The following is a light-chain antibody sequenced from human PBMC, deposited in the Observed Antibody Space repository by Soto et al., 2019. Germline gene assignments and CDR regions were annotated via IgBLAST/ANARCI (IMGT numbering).Light chain of an antibody. V-gene: IGKV3-15*01. CDR2: GAS. CDR1: QSVSSD. J-gene: IGKJ5*01. CDR3: QQFHDLPIT. Sequence: EIVLTQSPGTLSLSPGERATLSCRASQSVSSDLAWYQQKPGQAPRLLIYGASTRATGIPARFSGSGSGTEFTLTISSLQSEDIATYFCQQFHDLPITFGQGTRLEI.